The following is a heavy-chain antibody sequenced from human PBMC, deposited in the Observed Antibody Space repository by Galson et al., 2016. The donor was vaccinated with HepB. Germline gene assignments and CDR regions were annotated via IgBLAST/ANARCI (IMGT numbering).Heavy chain of an antibody. CDR2: IYSGGAT. Sequence: SLRLSCAGSGFIVSSHYMNWVRQPPGKGLEWVAIIYSGGATYYADSVKGRLTISRDNSKDTLYLQMNSLRGEDTAVYYCAKDQSRIAAVPGYWGQGTLVTVSS. D-gene: IGHD6-13*01. J-gene: IGHJ4*02. CDR1: GFIVSSHY. CDR3: AKDQSRIAAVPGY. V-gene: IGHV3-53*05.